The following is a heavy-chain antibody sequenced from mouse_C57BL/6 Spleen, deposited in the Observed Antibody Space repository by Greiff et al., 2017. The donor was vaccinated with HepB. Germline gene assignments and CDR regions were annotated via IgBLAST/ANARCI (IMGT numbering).Heavy chain of an antibody. J-gene: IGHJ4*01. V-gene: IGHV14-2*01. Sequence: EVHLVESGAELVKPGASVKLSCTASGFNIKDYYMHWVKQRTEQGLEWIGRIDPEDGETKYAPKFQCKATITADTSSNTAYLQLSSLTSEDTAVYYCARELRDYAMDYWGQGTSVTVSS. D-gene: IGHD1-1*01. CDR1: GFNIKDYY. CDR2: IDPEDGET. CDR3: ARELRDYAMDY.